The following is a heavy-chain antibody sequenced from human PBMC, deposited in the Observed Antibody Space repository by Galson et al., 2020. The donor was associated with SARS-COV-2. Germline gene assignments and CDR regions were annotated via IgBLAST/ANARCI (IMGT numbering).Heavy chain of an antibody. CDR2: TYYRSKWYN. J-gene: IGHJ6*02. V-gene: IGHV6-1*01. D-gene: IGHD6-19*01. CDR3: ARMEAVAGTDDYYYYYGMDV. Sequence: SQTLSLTCAISGDSVSSNSAAWNWIRQSPSRGLEWLGRTYYRSKWYNDYAVSVKSRITINPDTSKNQFSLQLNSVTPEDTAVYYCARMEAVAGTDDYYYYYGMDVWGQGTTVTVSS. CDR1: GDSVSSNSAA.